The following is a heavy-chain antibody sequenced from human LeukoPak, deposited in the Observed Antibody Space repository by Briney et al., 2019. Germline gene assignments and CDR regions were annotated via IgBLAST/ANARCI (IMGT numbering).Heavy chain of an antibody. J-gene: IGHJ4*02. V-gene: IGHV3-7*01. D-gene: IGHD5-12*01. CDR2: IKQDGSEK. Sequence: GGSLRLSCAASGFTFSSYWMSRVRQAPGKGLEWVANIKQDGSEKYYVDSVKGRFTISRDNAKNSLYLQMNSLRAEGTAVYYCAREQPQWLHAFDYWGQGTLVTVSS. CDR3: AREQPQWLHAFDY. CDR1: GFTFSSYW.